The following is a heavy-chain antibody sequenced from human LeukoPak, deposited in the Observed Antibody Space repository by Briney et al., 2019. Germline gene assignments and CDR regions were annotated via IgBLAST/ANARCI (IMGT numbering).Heavy chain of an antibody. CDR3: ARDESGTSAFDI. D-gene: IGHD1-1*01. CDR2: IYYSGCT. Sequence: PSETLSLTCTVSGGSINSYYWSWIRQPPGKGLEWIGYIYYSGCTNYNPSLKSRVTISVDTSKNQFSLKLSSVTAADTAVYYCARDESGTSAFDIWGQGTMVTVSS. V-gene: IGHV4-59*01. CDR1: GGSINSYY. J-gene: IGHJ3*02.